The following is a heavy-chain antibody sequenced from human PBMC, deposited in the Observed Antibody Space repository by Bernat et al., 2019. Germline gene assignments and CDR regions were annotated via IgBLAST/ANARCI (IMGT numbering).Heavy chain of an antibody. CDR2: ISYTGGST. CDR1: GFTFRSYA. J-gene: IGHJ3*02. D-gene: IGHD2-15*01. CDR3: ARDRALGYCSGGSCTDAFDI. V-gene: IGHV3-23*04. Sequence: EVQLVEFGGGLVQPGESLRLSCAASGFTFRSYAMSWVRQAPGKGLEWVSTISYTGGSTYYADSVKGRFTISRDNSKNTLYLQMNSLRAEDTAVYYCARDRALGYCSGGSCTDAFDIWGQGTMVTVSS.